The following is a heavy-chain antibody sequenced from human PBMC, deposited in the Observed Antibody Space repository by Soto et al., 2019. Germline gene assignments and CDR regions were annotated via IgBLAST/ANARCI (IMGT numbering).Heavy chain of an antibody. CDR3: ARVRFGGSYYFDY. Sequence: GASVKVSCKASGYTFTGYYMHWVRQAPGQGLEWMGWINPNSGGTNYAQKFRGWVTMTRDTSISTAYMELSRLRSDDTAVYYCARVRFGGSYYFDYWGQGTLVTVSS. CDR2: INPNSGGT. D-gene: IGHD1-26*01. V-gene: IGHV1-2*04. J-gene: IGHJ4*02. CDR1: GYTFTGYY.